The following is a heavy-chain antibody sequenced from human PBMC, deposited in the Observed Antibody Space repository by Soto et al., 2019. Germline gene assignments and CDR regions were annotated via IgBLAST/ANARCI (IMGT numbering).Heavy chain of an antibody. CDR3: AKTGVEGRNILTGYSRYYFDY. D-gene: IGHD3-9*01. Sequence: GGSLRLSCAASGFTFSSYAMSWVRQAPGKGLEWVSAISGSGGSTYYADSVKGRFTISRDNSKNTLYLQMNSLRAEDTAVYYCAKTGVEGRNILTGYSRYYFDYWGQGTLVTVSS. J-gene: IGHJ4*02. V-gene: IGHV3-23*01. CDR1: GFTFSSYA. CDR2: ISGSGGST.